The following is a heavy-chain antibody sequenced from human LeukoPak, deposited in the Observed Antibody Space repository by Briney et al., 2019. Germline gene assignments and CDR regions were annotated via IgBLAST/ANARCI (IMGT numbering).Heavy chain of an antibody. Sequence: PGVSQRLLCAVSSFPLCSYGKLWARESTGEGLEGVEDISYDGSNKYYADSVEGRFTLYRENSKNTLYLQKNSLRAEDTAVYYCAKDFFPRISGSGPTRDYWGQGTMVSVSS. CDR1: SFPLCSYG. J-gene: IGHJ4*02. CDR3: AKDFFPRISGSGPTRDY. D-gene: IGHD3-10*01. CDR2: ISYDGSNK. V-gene: IGHV3-30*18.